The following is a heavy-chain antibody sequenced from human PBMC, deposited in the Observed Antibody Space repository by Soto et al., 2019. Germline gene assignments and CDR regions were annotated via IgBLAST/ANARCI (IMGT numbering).Heavy chain of an antibody. Sequence: QITLRESGPTLVKSTQTLTLTCTFSGFSLRNSGMGVAWIRQPPGKALEWLSLIFWNDDRCYSPSLKSRLTITKDTSKNQVVLRMTNMDPVDTATYFCAHRLDAACFTCFHLWGQGTLVTVSS. CDR3: AHRLDAACFTCFHL. J-gene: IGHJ4*02. D-gene: IGHD3-16*01. CDR2: IFWNDDR. CDR1: GFSLRNSGMG. V-gene: IGHV2-5*01.